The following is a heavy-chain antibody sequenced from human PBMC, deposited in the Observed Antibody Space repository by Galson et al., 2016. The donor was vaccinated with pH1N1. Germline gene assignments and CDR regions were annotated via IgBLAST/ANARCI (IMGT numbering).Heavy chain of an antibody. V-gene: IGHV3-23*01. CDR3: AKVPRRGFNVYGVDY. J-gene: IGHJ4*02. Sequence: SLRLSCAASGFTFNKYAMTWVRQAPGKGLEWVSAISGSGRDTYYADSVKGRFTISRDTSKDTVYLQMNSLTVEDTAIYYCAKVPRRGFNVYGVDYWGQGTLVTVSS. D-gene: IGHD5/OR15-5a*01. CDR2: ISGSGRDT. CDR1: GFTFNKYA.